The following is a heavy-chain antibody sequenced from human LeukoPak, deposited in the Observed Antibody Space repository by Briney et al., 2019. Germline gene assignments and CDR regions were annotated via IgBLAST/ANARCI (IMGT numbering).Heavy chain of an antibody. J-gene: IGHJ5*02. CDR1: GYTFSSYA. D-gene: IGHD6-19*01. Sequence: ASVKVSCKATGYTFSSYAMQWVRQAPGQRLEWMGWIHTGDGDTEYPQKFQGRVTITRDTSASTAYMELSGLKSEDTAVYYCARAEQWRNNWFDPWGQGTLVTVSS. V-gene: IGHV1-3*04. CDR3: ARAEQWRNNWFDP. CDR2: IHTGDGDT.